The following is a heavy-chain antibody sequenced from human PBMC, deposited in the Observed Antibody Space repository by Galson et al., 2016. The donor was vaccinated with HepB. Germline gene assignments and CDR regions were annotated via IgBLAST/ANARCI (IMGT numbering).Heavy chain of an antibody. CDR2: IFPSGSA. CDR1: GGSISSSHW. V-gene: IGHV4-4*02. J-gene: IGHJ3*02. D-gene: IGHD4-23*01. CDR3: ARNYVGTHFDI. Sequence: ETLSLTCTVSGGSISSSHWWSWVRQPPGKGLEWIGEIFPSGSANYNPSLKSRVNILIDKSNNEFSLKLISVTAADTAVYYCARNYVGTHFDIWGQGTMVTVSS.